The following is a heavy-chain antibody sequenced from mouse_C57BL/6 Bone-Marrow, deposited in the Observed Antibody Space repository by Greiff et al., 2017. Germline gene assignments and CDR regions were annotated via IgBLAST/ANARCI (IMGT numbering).Heavy chain of an antibody. Sequence: VKLQESGAELVKPGASVKLSCKASGYTFTSYWMHWVKQRPGRGLEWIGRIDPNSGGTKYNEKFKSKATLTVDNPSSTAYMQLSILTSEDSAVYYCASGWDDAMDYWGQGTSVTVSS. CDR1: GYTFTSYW. CDR3: ASGWDDAMDY. V-gene: IGHV1-72*01. J-gene: IGHJ4*01. CDR2: IDPNSGGT. D-gene: IGHD4-1*01.